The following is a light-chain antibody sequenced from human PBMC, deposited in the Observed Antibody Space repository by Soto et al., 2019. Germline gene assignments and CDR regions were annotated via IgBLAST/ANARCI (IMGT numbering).Light chain of an antibody. Sequence: QSALTQPASVSGSPGQSITISCTGTSSDVGSSNYVYWYQQYPGKDPKLMIYDVSNRPSGVSYRFSGSKSGNTASLTISGLQAEDEADYYCSSYTTSSTPVVFGGGTQVHVL. CDR1: SSDVGSSNY. CDR2: DVS. CDR3: SSYTTSSTPVV. J-gene: IGLJ2*01. V-gene: IGLV2-14*01.